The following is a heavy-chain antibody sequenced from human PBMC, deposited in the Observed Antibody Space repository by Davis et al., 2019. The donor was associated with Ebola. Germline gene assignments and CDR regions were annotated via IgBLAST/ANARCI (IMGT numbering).Heavy chain of an antibody. D-gene: IGHD4-17*01. CDR3: AKEGRDYGNDAYYYYMDV. V-gene: IGHV3-53*01. J-gene: IGHJ6*03. Sequence: GGSLRLSCAASGFTVSSNYMNWVRQAPGKGLEWVSGIYSGGSIYYADSVKGRFTISRDNSKNTVDLQMNSLRADDAAVYYCAKEGRDYGNDAYYYYMDVWGKGTTVTVSS. CDR1: GFTVSSNY. CDR2: IYSGGSI.